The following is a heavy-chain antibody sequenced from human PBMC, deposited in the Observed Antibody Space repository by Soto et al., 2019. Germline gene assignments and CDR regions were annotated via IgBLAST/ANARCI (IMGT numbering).Heavy chain of an antibody. CDR1: GYSFTDYH. CDR2: INPKSGGT. CDR3: ARGDSTDCSNGVCSFFYNHDMDV. Sequence: GASVKVSCKASGYSFTDYHIHRVRPAPGQGLEWLGRINPKSGGTSTAQKFQGWVTMTTDTSISTASMELTRLTTDDTAIYYCARGDSTDCSNGVCSFFYNHDMDVWGQVTTVTFS. J-gene: IGHJ6*02. V-gene: IGHV1-2*04. D-gene: IGHD2-8*01.